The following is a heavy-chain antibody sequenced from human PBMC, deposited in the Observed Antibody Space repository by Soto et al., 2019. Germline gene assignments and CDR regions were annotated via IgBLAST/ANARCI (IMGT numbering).Heavy chain of an antibody. Sequence: ASVKVSCKASGYTFTGYYMHWVRQAPGQGLEWMGWINPNSGGTNYAQKFQGRVTMTRDTSISTAYMELSRLRSDDAAVYYCAREPPYDSSGLWYYGMDVWGQGTTVTVSS. CDR1: GYTFTGYY. J-gene: IGHJ6*02. CDR2: INPNSGGT. V-gene: IGHV1-2*02. D-gene: IGHD3-22*01. CDR3: AREPPYDSSGLWYYGMDV.